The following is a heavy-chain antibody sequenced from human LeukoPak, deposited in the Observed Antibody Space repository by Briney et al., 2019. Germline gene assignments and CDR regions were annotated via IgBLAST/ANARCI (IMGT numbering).Heavy chain of an antibody. Sequence: SETLSLTCAVYGGSFSGYYWSWIRQPPGKGLEWIGEINHSGSTNYNPSLKSRVTISVDTSKNQFSLKLSSVTAADTAVYYCARGPVRGAVRIRSPIPPNLDYWGQGTLVTVSS. D-gene: IGHD3-10*02. CDR2: INHSGST. CDR1: GGSFSGYY. CDR3: ARGPVRGAVRIRSPIPPNLDY. V-gene: IGHV4-34*01. J-gene: IGHJ4*02.